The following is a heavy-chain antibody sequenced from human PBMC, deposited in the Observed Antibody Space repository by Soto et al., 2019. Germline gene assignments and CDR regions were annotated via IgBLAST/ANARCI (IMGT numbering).Heavy chain of an antibody. CDR3: AKYGYGSGSYDY. Sequence: EVQLLESGGGLVQPGGSLRLSCAASGFTFSSYAMSWVRQAPGKGLEWVSAISGSGGSTYYADSVKGRFTISRDNSKNTLYLQTNSLRAEDTAVYYCAKYGYGSGSYDYWGQGTLVTVSS. D-gene: IGHD3-10*01. J-gene: IGHJ4*02. CDR1: GFTFSSYA. V-gene: IGHV3-23*01. CDR2: ISGSGGST.